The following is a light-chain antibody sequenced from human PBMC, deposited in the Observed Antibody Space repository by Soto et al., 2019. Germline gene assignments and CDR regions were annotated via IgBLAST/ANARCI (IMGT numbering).Light chain of an antibody. J-gene: IGKJ4*01. CDR1: QSINSW. Sequence: DIQLTQSPSTLSASVGDRVTITCRASQSINSWLAWYQQKPGKAPKLLVYKASSLESGVPSRFSGSGSGTEFTLTISNLQPDDFATYYCQQYEAYPLTFGGGTKVEI. CDR2: KAS. V-gene: IGKV1-5*03. CDR3: QQYEAYPLT.